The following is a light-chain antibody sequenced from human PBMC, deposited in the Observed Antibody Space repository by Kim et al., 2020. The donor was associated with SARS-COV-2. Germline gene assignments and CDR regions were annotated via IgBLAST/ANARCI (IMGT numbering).Light chain of an antibody. CDR2: KAT. Sequence: DVQMTQSPSTLSASLGDTITISCRASQSVTTWLAWYQHKLGKAPKLLIYKATGLASGVPSRFSGRGSGTEYTLTISSLQPDDFATYYCQQYKSYPLTFGGGTKVDIK. CDR1: QSVTTW. J-gene: IGKJ4*01. V-gene: IGKV1-5*03. CDR3: QQYKSYPLT.